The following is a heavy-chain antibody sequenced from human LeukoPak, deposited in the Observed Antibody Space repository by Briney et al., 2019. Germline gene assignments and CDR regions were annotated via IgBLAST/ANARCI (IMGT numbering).Heavy chain of an antibody. CDR3: ARAKDFDY. Sequence: ASVKVSCKASGGTFSSYAISWVRQATGQGLEWMGWMNPNSGNTGYAQKFQGRVTITRNTSISTAYMELSSLRSEDTAVYYCARAKDFDYWGQGTLVTVSS. CDR1: GGTFSSYA. J-gene: IGHJ4*02. V-gene: IGHV1-8*03. CDR2: MNPNSGNT.